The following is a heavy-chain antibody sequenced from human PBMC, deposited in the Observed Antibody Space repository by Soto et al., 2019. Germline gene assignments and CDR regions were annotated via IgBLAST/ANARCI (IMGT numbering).Heavy chain of an antibody. CDR3: ARGPASDKVDY. Sequence: QVQLQESGPGLVKPSQTLSLTCTVSGGSISSGEYYWSWIRQPPGKGLEWIGHIYDSGNTYNNPSLKSQVTISVDTSKNQFSMELSSVTAADTVVYYCARGPASDKVDYWGQGTLVTVSS. D-gene: IGHD3-10*01. CDR1: GGSISSGEYY. CDR2: IYDSGNT. J-gene: IGHJ4*02. V-gene: IGHV4-30-4*01.